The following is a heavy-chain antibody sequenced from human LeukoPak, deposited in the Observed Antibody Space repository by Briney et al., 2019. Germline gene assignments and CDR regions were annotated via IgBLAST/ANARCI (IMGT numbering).Heavy chain of an antibody. CDR2: IYYSGST. J-gene: IGHJ4*02. CDR3: ARGSDYGDY. Sequence: PSETLSLTCAVFVGSFSSYCWSWIRQPPGKGLEWIGYIYYSGSTNYNPSLKSRVTISVDTSKNQFSLKLSSVTAADTAVYYCARGSDYGDYWGQGTLVTVSS. V-gene: IGHV4-59*01. CDR1: VGSFSSYC.